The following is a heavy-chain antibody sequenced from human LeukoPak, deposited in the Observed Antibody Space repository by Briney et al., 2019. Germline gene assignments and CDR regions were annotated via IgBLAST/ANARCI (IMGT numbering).Heavy chain of an antibody. J-gene: IGHJ4*02. CDR3: AKHESGYDLWG. Sequence: PGGSLRLSCAASGFTFSSYAMSWVRQAPGKGLEWVSAISGSGGSTYYADSVKGRLTISRDNSKDTLYLQMNSLRAEDTAVYYCAKHESGYDLWGWGQGTLVTVSS. V-gene: IGHV3-23*01. CDR2: ISGSGGST. D-gene: IGHD5-12*01. CDR1: GFTFSSYA.